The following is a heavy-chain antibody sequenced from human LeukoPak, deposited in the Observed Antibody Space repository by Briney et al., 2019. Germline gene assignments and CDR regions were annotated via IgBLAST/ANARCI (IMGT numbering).Heavy chain of an antibody. V-gene: IGHV3-23*01. Sequence: GGSLRLSCAASGFTFGSYAMYWVRRAPGKGLEWVSGIFGSGGSAHYADSVKGRFTISRDNSKNTVYLQMDSLRAEDTATYYCAKTTTGYSSGRYPAWPIDYWGQGTLVTVSS. D-gene: IGHD2-15*01. J-gene: IGHJ4*02. CDR3: AKTTTGYSSGRYPAWPIDY. CDR2: IFGSGGSA. CDR1: GFTFGSYA.